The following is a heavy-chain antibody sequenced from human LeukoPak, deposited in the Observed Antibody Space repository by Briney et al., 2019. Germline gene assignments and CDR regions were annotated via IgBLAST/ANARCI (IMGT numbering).Heavy chain of an antibody. Sequence: PGGSLRLSCAASGFTFSSYDMHWVRQATGKGLEWVSAIGTAGYTYYPGSVKGRFTISRENAKNSLYLQMNSLRAGDTAVYYCAKDYTVVPAAIDCWGQGTLVTVSS. D-gene: IGHD2-2*01. CDR1: GFTFSSYD. J-gene: IGHJ4*02. CDR2: IGTAGYT. V-gene: IGHV3-13*01. CDR3: AKDYTVVPAAIDC.